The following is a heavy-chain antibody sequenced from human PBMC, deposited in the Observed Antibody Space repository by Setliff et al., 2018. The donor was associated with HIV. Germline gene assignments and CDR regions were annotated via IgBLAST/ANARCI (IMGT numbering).Heavy chain of an antibody. CDR2: ISAYNGNT. D-gene: IGHD2-15*01. Sequence: ASVKVSCKASGYTFTSYGISWVRQAPGQGLEWMGWISAYNGNTNYAQKLQGRVTMTTDTSTSTAYMELRSLRSDDTAVYYCARDSRDIVVVIAPEPEPYYHYGMDVWGEGTTVTVSS. CDR3: ARDSRDIVVVIAPEPEPYYHYGMDV. CDR1: GYTFTSYG. V-gene: IGHV1-18*01. J-gene: IGHJ6*04.